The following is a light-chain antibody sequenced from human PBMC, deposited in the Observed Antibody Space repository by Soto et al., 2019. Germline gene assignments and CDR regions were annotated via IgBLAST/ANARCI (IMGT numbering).Light chain of an antibody. J-gene: IGKJ5*01. V-gene: IGKV3-15*01. Sequence: EIVLTQSPSTLSLSPGEGVTLSCRASQSVTVNSLAWYQPKPGQAPRLLIYGASTRATGIPARFSGSGSGTEFTLTIRSLQSEDFAVYYCQQYNNWPPINCGQGTRLEIK. CDR3: QQYNNWPPIN. CDR2: GAS. CDR1: QSVTVN.